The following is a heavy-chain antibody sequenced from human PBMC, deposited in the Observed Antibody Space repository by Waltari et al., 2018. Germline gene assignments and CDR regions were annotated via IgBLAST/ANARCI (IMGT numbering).Heavy chain of an antibody. J-gene: IGHJ4*02. CDR1: GYTFTSYG. V-gene: IGHV1-18*01. D-gene: IGHD3-22*01. CDR2: IIAYNGNT. Sequence: QVQLVQSGAEVKKPGASVKVSCKASGYTFTSYGISWVRQAPVHGLACMGWIIAYNGNTNYAQKLQGRVTMTTDTSTSTAYMELRSLRSDDPAVYYCASTDYYDSSGPGDYWGQGTLVTVSS. CDR3: ASTDYYDSSGPGDY.